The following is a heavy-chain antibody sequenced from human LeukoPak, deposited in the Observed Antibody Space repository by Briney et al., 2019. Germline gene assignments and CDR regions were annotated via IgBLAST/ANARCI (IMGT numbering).Heavy chain of an antibody. J-gene: IGHJ4*02. CDR2: IDPSDSYT. CDR3: ARRSYNCGGDCYPQSLDY. D-gene: IGHD2-21*02. Sequence: GESLKISCKGSGYSFTSYWISWVRQIPGKGLEWMGRIDPSDSYTNYSPSFQGHVTISADKSISTAYLQWSSLKASDTAMYYCARRSYNCGGDCYPQSLDYWGQGTLVTVSS. V-gene: IGHV5-10-1*01. CDR1: GYSFTSYW.